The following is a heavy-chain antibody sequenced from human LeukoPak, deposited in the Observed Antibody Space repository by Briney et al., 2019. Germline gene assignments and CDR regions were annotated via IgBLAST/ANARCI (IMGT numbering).Heavy chain of an antibody. CDR1: GGSISSSSYY. V-gene: IGHV4-39*01. CDR3: ARAGGEMATILGYYFDY. D-gene: IGHD5-24*01. Sequence: SETLSLTCTVSGGSISSSSYYWGWIRQPPGKGLEWIGSIYYSGSTYYNPSLKSRVTISVDTSKNQFSLKLSSVTAADTAVYYCARAGGEMATILGYYFDYWGQGTLVTVFS. J-gene: IGHJ4*02. CDR2: IYYSGST.